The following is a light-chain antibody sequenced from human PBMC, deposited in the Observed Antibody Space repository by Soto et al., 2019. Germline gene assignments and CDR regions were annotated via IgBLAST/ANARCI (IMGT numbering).Light chain of an antibody. Sequence: QSALTQPRSVSGSLGQSVTISCTGTSSDVGAYDFVSWYQQNPGKAPRLIIFDVIKRPSGVPDRFSGSKSGNTASLTISGLQSEDEADYYCISYTVSRSYVFGSGTKLTVL. CDR3: ISYTVSRSYV. CDR2: DVI. V-gene: IGLV2-11*01. CDR1: SSDVGAYDF. J-gene: IGLJ1*01.